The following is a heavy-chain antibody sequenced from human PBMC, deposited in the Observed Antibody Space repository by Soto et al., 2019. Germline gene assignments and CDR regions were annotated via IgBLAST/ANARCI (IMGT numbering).Heavy chain of an antibody. D-gene: IGHD3-16*02. V-gene: IGHV4-31*03. CDR1: GGSISSGGYD. CDR3: ARAPRAVTFGGVIVIPPSQIDP. J-gene: IGHJ5*02. Sequence: PSETLSLTCSVSGGSISSGGYDWSWIRQHPGKGLEWIGYIYYSGSTYYNPSLKSRVTISVDTSKNQFSLKLSSVTAADTAVYYCARAPRAVTFGGVIVIPPSQIDPWGQGTLVTVSS. CDR2: IYYSGST.